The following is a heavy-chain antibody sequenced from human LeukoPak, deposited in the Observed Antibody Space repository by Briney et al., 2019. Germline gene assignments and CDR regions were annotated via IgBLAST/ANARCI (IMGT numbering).Heavy chain of an antibody. D-gene: IGHD2-2*01. CDR1: GFTFSSYG. J-gene: IGHJ4*02. V-gene: IGHV3-30*02. Sequence: PRGSLRLSCAASGFTFSSYGMHWVRQAPGKGLEWVAFIRYDGSNKYYADSVKGRFTISRDNSKNTLYLQMNSLRAEDTAVYYCARFIPLSTLFDYWGQGTLVTVSS. CDR3: ARFIPLSTLFDY. CDR2: IRYDGSNK.